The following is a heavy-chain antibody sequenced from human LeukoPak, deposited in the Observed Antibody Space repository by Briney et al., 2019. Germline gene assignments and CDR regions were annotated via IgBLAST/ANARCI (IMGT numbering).Heavy chain of an antibody. CDR1: GYTLTELS. V-gene: IGHV1-24*01. Sequence: ASVKVSCEVSGYTLTELSMHWVRQAPGKGLEWMGGFDPEDGETIYAQKFQGRVTMTEDTSTDTAYMELSSLRSDDTAVYYCARGRYYDSSGPFDYWGQGTLVTVSS. CDR2: FDPEDGET. J-gene: IGHJ4*02. CDR3: ARGRYYDSSGPFDY. D-gene: IGHD3-22*01.